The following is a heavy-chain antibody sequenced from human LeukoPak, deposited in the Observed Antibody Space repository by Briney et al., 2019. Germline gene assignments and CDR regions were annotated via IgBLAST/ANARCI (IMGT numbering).Heavy chain of an antibody. D-gene: IGHD3-3*01. J-gene: IGHJ4*02. CDR3: ARPSHYDFWSGYSSQDYYFDY. CDR1: GGTFSSYA. Sequence: SSVKVSCKASGGTFSSYAISWVRQAPGQGLEWMGGIIPIFGTANYAQKFQCRVTITADESTRTAYMEMSSLRSEDTAVYYCARPSHYDFWSGYSSQDYYFDYWGQGTLVTVSS. CDR2: IIPIFGTA. V-gene: IGHV1-69*01.